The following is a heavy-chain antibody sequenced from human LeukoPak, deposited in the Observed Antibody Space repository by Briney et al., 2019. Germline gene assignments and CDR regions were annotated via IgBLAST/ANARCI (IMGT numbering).Heavy chain of an antibody. D-gene: IGHD3-10*01. CDR1: GGSFGGYY. V-gene: IGHV4-34*01. J-gene: IGHJ5*02. CDR3: AREAYYGAGSNWFDP. CDR2: INHSGST. Sequence: SETLSLTCAVYGGSFGGYYWSWIRQPPGKGLEWIGEINHSGSTNYNPSLKSRVTISVDTSKNQFSLKLSSVTAADTAVYYCAREAYYGAGSNWFDPWGQGTLVTVSS.